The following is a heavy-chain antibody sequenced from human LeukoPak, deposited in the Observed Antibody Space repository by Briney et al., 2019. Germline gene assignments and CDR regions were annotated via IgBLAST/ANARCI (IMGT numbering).Heavy chain of an antibody. D-gene: IGHD3-3*01. J-gene: IGHJ5*02. CDR3: ARGHRGDFWSGYYYWFDP. V-gene: IGHV1-8*01. Sequence: GASVKVSCKASGYTFTSYDIIWVGPATGRGLEWMVWMNQKSGNTGYAQKFQGRVTMTRNTSISTAYMEMSSLRSEDTAVYYCARGHRGDFWSGYYYWFDPWGQGTLVTVSS. CDR1: GYTFTSYD. CDR2: MNQKSGNT.